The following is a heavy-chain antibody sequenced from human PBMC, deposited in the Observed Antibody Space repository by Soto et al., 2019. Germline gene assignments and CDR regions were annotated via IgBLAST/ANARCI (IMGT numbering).Heavy chain of an antibody. Sequence: QVQLVESGGGVAQPGRPLRLSCAASGFMFSSHGMHWIRQAPGKGLEWVAVIWYDGSNKYYADSAKGRFTISRDNSKNTLYLQMNRLRVEDTAVYYGGPDTLDYWGQGTLVTVSS. V-gene: IGHV3-33*01. CDR3: GPDTLDY. CDR2: IWYDGSNK. J-gene: IGHJ4*02. CDR1: GFMFSSHG.